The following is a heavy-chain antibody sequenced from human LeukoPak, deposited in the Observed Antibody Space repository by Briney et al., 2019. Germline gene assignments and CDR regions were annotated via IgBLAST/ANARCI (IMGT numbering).Heavy chain of an antibody. CDR3: AKDTGGGDNPGRHYYYYGMDV. Sequence: GGSLRLSCAASGFTFSSYGMHWVRQAPGKGLEWVAVISYDGSNKYYADSVKGRFTISRDNSKNTLYLQMNSLRAEDTAVYYCAKDTGGGDNPGRHYYYYGMDVWGQGTTVTVSS. J-gene: IGHJ6*02. CDR1: GFTFSSYG. CDR2: ISYDGSNK. D-gene: IGHD3-16*01. V-gene: IGHV3-30*18.